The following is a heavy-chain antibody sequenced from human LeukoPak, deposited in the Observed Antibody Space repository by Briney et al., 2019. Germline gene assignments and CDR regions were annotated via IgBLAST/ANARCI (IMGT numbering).Heavy chain of an antibody. V-gene: IGHV3-7*01. CDR3: ARQFPADYGDYVGYFDY. CDR1: GFTFSSYW. CDR2: IKQDGSEK. D-gene: IGHD4-17*01. Sequence: PGGSLRLSCAASGFTFSSYWMSWVRQAPGKGLEWVANIKQDGSEKYYVDSVKGRFTISRDNAKNSLYLQMNSLRAEDTAVYYCARQFPADYGDYVGYFDYWGQGTLVTVSS. J-gene: IGHJ4*02.